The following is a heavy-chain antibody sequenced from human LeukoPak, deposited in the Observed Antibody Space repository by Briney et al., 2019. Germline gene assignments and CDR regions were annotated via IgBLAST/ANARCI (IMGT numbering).Heavy chain of an antibody. CDR2: ISGSGGST. Sequence: PGGSLRLSCAASGFTFSSYAMSWVRQAPGKGLEWVSAISGSGGSTYYADSVKGRFTISRDNSKNTLYLQMNSLGAEDTAMYYCALYCSSANCHDAFDIWGRGTMVTVSS. CDR1: GFTFSSYA. CDR3: ALYCSSANCHDAFDI. J-gene: IGHJ3*02. V-gene: IGHV3-23*01. D-gene: IGHD2-15*01.